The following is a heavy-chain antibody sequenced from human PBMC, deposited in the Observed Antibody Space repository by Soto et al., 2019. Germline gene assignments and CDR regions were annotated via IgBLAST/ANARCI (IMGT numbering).Heavy chain of an antibody. CDR1: GFTFSSYG. CDR3: ARAGNYDFWSGYYTRGQYGMDV. CDR2: IWYDGSNK. Sequence: GGSLRLSCAASGFTFSSYGMHWVRQAPGKGLEWVAVIWYDGSNKYYADSVKGRFTISRDNSKNTLHLQMNSLRAEDTAVYYCARAGNYDFWSGYYTRGQYGMDVWGQGTTVTVSS. J-gene: IGHJ6*02. D-gene: IGHD3-3*01. V-gene: IGHV3-33*01.